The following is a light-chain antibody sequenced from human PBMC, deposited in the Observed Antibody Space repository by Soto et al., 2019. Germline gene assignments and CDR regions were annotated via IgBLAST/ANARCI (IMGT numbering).Light chain of an antibody. CDR2: DAS. J-gene: IGKJ2*01. CDR3: QQRSNWPPYT. CDR1: QSVSSY. Sequence: EIVLTQSPATLSLSPGERALSCRASQSVSSYLAWYQQKPGQAPRLLIYDASNRATGIPARFSGRGSGTDFTLSISSLEPEDFAVYYCQQRSNWPPYTFGQGTKLEIK. V-gene: IGKV3-11*01.